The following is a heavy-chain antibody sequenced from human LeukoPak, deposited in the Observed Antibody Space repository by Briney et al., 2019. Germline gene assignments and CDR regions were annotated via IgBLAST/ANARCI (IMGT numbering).Heavy chain of an antibody. CDR1: GGSISSHY. Sequence: SETLSLTCTVSGGSISSHYWSWIRQPPGKGLEWIGYIYYSGSTNYNPSLKSRVTISVDTSKNQFSLKLSSVTAADTAVYYCARHEPSIAAAGTECDAFDIWGQGTMVTVSS. D-gene: IGHD6-13*01. CDR3: ARHEPSIAAAGTECDAFDI. J-gene: IGHJ3*02. V-gene: IGHV4-59*08. CDR2: IYYSGST.